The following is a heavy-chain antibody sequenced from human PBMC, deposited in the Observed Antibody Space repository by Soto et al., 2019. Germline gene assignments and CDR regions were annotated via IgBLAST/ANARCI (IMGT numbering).Heavy chain of an antibody. J-gene: IGHJ5*02. D-gene: IGHD5-18*01. V-gene: IGHV3-30*13. CDR1: GFTFTSYG. CDR3: GSDRGYGHASFPFT. CDR2: ISYDGGLQ. Sequence: QAHLVESGGGVVQPGRSLRLSCAASGFTFTSYGMHWVRQAPGTRLEWVAVISYDGGLQHYADSVKGRFTISRDNSKKRVLLQITVRRAGDPTVYYGGSDRGYGHASFPFTWGQGTLVSVSS.